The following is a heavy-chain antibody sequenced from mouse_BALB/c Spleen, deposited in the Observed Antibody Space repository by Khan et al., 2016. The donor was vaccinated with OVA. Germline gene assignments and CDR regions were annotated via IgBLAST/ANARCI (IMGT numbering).Heavy chain of an antibody. CDR2: IDPANGNT. Sequence: EVQLQQPGAELMKSGASVKLSCKVSGFNIKDTYMHWVKQRHEQGLEWVGRIDPANGNTIYDPKFRDKATMIVDTSSNTACLQLSSLTSEDSAVYDCSYSVHLYSLDYWGQGTSVTVSS. CDR3: SYSVHLYSLDY. V-gene: IGHV14-3*02. J-gene: IGHJ4*01. CDR1: GFNIKDTY.